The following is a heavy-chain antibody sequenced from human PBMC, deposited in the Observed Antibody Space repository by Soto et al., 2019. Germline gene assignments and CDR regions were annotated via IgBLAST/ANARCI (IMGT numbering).Heavy chain of an antibody. V-gene: IGHV4-59*08. CDR1: GGSLSNYY. CDR3: ARHYHYSFSSYFDY. Sequence: SETLSLTCTVSGGSLSNYYWSWIRQPPGKGLEWIGYIYYSGSTDYNPSLRSRVTISVDTSKNQFSLKLSSATAADTAVYYCARHYHYSFSSYFDYWGQGVLVTVSS. J-gene: IGHJ4*02. D-gene: IGHD4-4*01. CDR2: IYYSGST.